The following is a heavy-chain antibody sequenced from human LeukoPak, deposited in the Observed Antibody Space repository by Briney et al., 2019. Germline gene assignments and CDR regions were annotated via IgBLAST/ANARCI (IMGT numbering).Heavy chain of an antibody. CDR1: GGTFSSYA. J-gene: IGHJ3*02. V-gene: IGHV1-69*05. Sequence: SVKVSCKASGGTFSSYAISWVRQAPGQGLEWMGGIIPIFGTANYAQKFQGRVTITTDESTSTAYMELSSLRSEDTAVYYCARGSHHYVWGSYRHMGAFDIWGQGTMVTVSS. D-gene: IGHD3-16*02. CDR3: ARGSHHYVWGSYRHMGAFDI. CDR2: IIPIFGTA.